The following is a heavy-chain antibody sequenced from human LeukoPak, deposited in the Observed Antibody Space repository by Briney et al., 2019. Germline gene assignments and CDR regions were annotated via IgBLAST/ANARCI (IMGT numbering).Heavy chain of an antibody. CDR3: AAEDSGSYLSYFDY. V-gene: IGHV1-69*05. CDR1: GGTFSSYA. CDR2: IIPIFGTA. J-gene: IGHJ4*02. D-gene: IGHD1-26*01. Sequence: SVKVSCKASGGTFSSYAISWVRQAPGHGLEWMGGIIPIFGTANYAQKFQGRVTITTDESTSTAYMELSSLRSEDTAVYYCAAEDSGSYLSYFDYWGQGTLVTVSS.